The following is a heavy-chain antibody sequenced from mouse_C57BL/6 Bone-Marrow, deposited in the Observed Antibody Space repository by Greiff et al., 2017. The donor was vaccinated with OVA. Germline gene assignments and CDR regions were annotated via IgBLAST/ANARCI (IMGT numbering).Heavy chain of an antibody. V-gene: IGHV5-17*01. Sequence: EVQLVESGGGLVKPGGSLKLSCAASGFTFSDYGMHWVRQAPEKGLEWVAYISSDSSTIYYADTVKGRFTISRENAKNTLFLQRISLRSEDTAMYYCADWYFDVWGTGTTVTVSS. CDR1: GFTFSDYG. J-gene: IGHJ1*03. CDR3: ADWYFDV. CDR2: ISSDSSTI.